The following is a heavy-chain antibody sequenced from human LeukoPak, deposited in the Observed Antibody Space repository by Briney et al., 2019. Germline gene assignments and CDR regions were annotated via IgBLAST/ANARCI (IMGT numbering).Heavy chain of an antibody. Sequence: PSETLSLTCSVSGVSISSSPYHWGWIRQPPGKGLEWIGSIYYSRSSYSNPSLQSRVTMSIDTAKNQFSLKLSSVTAADTAVYYCAREIDYDSTAYVYWGRGTLVTVSS. D-gene: IGHD3-22*01. J-gene: IGHJ4*02. CDR2: IYYSRSS. CDR1: GVSISSSPYH. CDR3: AREIDYDSTAYVY. V-gene: IGHV4-39*02.